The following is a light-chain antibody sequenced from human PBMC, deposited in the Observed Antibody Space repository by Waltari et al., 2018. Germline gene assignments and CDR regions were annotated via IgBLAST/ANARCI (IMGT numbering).Light chain of an antibody. CDR3: QVWDANTDPGV. V-gene: IGLV3-21*04. J-gene: IGLJ1*01. CDR2: YDS. Sequence: SYVLTQPPSVSLAPGKTASITCGGNNIESKSVHWYQQKPGQAPILGISYDSDRPSGIPERFSGSNSGNTATLTISRVEAGDEADYYCQVWDANTDPGVFGTGTEVTVL. CDR1: NIESKS.